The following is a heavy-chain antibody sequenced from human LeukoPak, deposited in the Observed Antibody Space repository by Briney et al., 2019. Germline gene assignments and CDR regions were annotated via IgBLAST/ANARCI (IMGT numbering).Heavy chain of an antibody. Sequence: ASVKVSCKASGYTFTCYFMHWVRQAPGQGLEWMGWINPNTGGTNYAQKFQGRFTMTRDTSISTAYMELSRLRSDDTAVYYCARASRITIFGVFNHWGQGTLVTVSS. CDR3: ARASRITIFGVFNH. V-gene: IGHV1-2*02. CDR2: INPNTGGT. D-gene: IGHD3-3*01. J-gene: IGHJ4*02. CDR1: GYTFTCYF.